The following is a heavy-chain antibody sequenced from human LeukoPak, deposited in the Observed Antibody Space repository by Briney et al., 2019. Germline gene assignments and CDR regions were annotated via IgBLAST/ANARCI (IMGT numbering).Heavy chain of an antibody. V-gene: IGHV3-74*01. D-gene: IGHD2-21*02. CDR3: ARAMAVTAPDS. J-gene: IGHJ4*02. CDR2: IKSDGRST. Sequence: GGSLRLSCAASGFTFSDYYMTWIRQAPGKGLVWVSRIKSDGRSTSYADFARGRFTISRDNAKNTLYLQMNSLRAEDTAVYYCARAMAVTAPDSWGQGALVTVSS. CDR1: GFTFSDYY.